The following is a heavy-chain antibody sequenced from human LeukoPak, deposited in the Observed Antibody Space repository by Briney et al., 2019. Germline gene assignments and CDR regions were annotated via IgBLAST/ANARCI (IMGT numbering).Heavy chain of an antibody. J-gene: IGHJ4*02. V-gene: IGHV4-34*01. Sequence: SETLSLTCAVYGGSFSGYYWSWIRQPPGKGLEWIGEINHSGSTNYNPSLKSRVTISVDTSKNQFSLKLSSVTAADTAVYYCARRGIAARPWQHRSFDYWGQGTLVTVSS. CDR2: INHSGST. CDR1: GGSFSGYY. D-gene: IGHD6-6*01. CDR3: ARRGIAARPWQHRSFDY.